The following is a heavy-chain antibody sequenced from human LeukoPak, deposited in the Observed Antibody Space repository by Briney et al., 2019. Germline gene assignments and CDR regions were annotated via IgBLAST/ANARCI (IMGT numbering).Heavy chain of an antibody. V-gene: IGHV3-66*01. D-gene: IGHD3-3*01. CDR2: IYSGGST. J-gene: IGHJ3*02. CDR3: ARDKGLLNPDAFDI. CDR1: GFTVSSNY. Sequence: GGSLRLSCAASGFTVSSNYMSWVRQAPGRGLEWISVIYSGGSTYYADSVKGRFTISRDNSKNTLYLQMNSLRAEDTAVYYCARDKGLLNPDAFDIWGQGTMVTVSS.